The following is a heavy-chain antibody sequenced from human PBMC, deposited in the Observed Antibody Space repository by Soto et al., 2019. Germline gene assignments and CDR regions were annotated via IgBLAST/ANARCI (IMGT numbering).Heavy chain of an antibody. V-gene: IGHV3-23*01. CDR3: AKDDPRHEQWLVQGWSTFDY. Sequence: GGSLRLSCAASGFTFSSYAMSWVRQAPGKGLEWVSAISGSGGSTYYADSVKGRFTISRDNSKNTLYLQMNSLRAEDTAVYYCAKDDPRHEQWLVQGWSTFDYWGQGTLVTVSS. J-gene: IGHJ4*02. D-gene: IGHD6-19*01. CDR1: GFTFSSYA. CDR2: ISGSGGST.